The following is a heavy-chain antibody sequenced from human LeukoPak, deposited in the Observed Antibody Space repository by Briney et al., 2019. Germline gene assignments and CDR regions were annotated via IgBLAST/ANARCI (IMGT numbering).Heavy chain of an antibody. V-gene: IGHV4-59*01. D-gene: IGHD5-12*01. CDR3: ARGYSGYDHTFDY. J-gene: IGHJ4*02. Sequence: SETLSLTCTVSGGSISSYYWSWIRQPPGKGLEWIGYIYYSGSTNYNPSLKSRVTISVDTSKNQFSLKLSSVTAADTAVYYCARGYSGYDHTFDYWGQGTLVTVSS. CDR1: GGSISSYY. CDR2: IYYSGST.